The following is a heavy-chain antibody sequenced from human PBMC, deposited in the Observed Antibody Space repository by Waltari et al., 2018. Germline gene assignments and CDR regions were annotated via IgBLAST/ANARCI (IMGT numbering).Heavy chain of an antibody. CDR2: INAGNGNT. D-gene: IGHD5-18*01. CDR3: ARDVQLWNTRGYFDY. CDR1: GYTFTSYA. V-gene: IGHV1-3*01. Sequence: QVQLVQSGAEVKKPGASVKVSCKASGYTFTSYAMHLVRQAPGQRLEWMGWINAGNGNTKYSQKFQGRVTITRDTSASTAYMELSSLRSEDTAVYYCARDVQLWNTRGYFDYWGQGTLVTVSS. J-gene: IGHJ4*02.